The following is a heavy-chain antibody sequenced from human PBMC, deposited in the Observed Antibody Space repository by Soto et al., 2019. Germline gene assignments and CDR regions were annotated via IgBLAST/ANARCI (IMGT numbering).Heavy chain of an antibody. V-gene: IGHV3-33*08. J-gene: IGHJ4*02. CDR1: RFTFSRYA. Sequence: GGSLRLSCAASRFTFSRYAMSWVRQAPGKGLEWVAVIWYDGSNKYYADSVKGRFTISRDNSKNTLYLQMNSLRAEDTAVYYCARDSYDSGNYYIDYWGQGTLVNVSS. D-gene: IGHD3-10*01. CDR3: ARDSYDSGNYYIDY. CDR2: IWYDGSNK.